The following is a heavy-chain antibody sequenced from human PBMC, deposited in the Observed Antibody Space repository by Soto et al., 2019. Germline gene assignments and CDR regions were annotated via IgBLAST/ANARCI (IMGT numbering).Heavy chain of an antibody. CDR1: GYTFTVYY. J-gene: IGHJ6*02. V-gene: IGHV1-18*04. Sequence: ASVKVSCKASGYTFTVYYMHWVRQAPGQGLEWMGWISAYNGNTNYAQKLQGRVTMTTDTSTSTAYMELRSLRSDDTAVYYCAREYSYGPYYYYYGMDVWGQGTTVTVSS. CDR3: AREYSYGPYYYYYGMDV. D-gene: IGHD5-18*01. CDR2: ISAYNGNT.